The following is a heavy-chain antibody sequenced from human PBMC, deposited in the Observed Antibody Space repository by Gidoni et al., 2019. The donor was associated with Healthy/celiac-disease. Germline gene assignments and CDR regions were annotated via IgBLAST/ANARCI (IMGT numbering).Heavy chain of an antibody. D-gene: IGHD2-2*01. V-gene: IGHV3-21*01. J-gene: IGHJ4*02. CDR1: GFTFSSYS. CDR3: ARDRRYCSSTSCHRDYFDY. CDR2: ISSSSSYI. Sequence: EVQLVESGGGLVKPGGSLRLSCAASGFTFSSYSMNWVRQAPGKGLEWVSSISSSSSYIYYADSVKGRFTISRDNAKNSLYLQMNSLRAEDTAVYYCARDRRYCSSTSCHRDYFDYWGQGTLVTVSS.